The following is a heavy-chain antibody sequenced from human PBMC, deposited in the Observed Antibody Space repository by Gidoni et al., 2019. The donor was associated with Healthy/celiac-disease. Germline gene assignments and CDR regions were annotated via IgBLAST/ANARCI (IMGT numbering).Heavy chain of an antibody. D-gene: IGHD5-12*01. J-gene: IGHJ6*02. Sequence: EVQLVESGGGLVQPGGSLKLSCAASGFTFSGTALHWVRKASGKGLEWVGRIRSKANSYATAYDASVKGRFTISRDDSKNTAYLQMNSLKTEDTAVYYCTRGLQMATIGSYYYYYYGMDVWGQGTTVTVSS. CDR2: IRSKANSYAT. CDR3: TRGLQMATIGSYYYYYYGMDV. CDR1: GFTFSGTA. V-gene: IGHV3-73*01.